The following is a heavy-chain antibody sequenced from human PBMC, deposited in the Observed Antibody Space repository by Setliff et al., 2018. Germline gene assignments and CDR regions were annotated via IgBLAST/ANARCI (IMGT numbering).Heavy chain of an antibody. Sequence: GGSLRLSCAASGFTFNNYAMSWVRQAPGKGLEWVLSISASGGSTYYADSVKGRFTISRDNPKNTLYLQMSSLRAEDTAVYYCAKDPLLKGRYFGPFYFEYWGQGTLVTVSS. V-gene: IGHV3-23*01. CDR3: AKDPLLKGRYFGPFYFEY. CDR2: ISASGGST. CDR1: GFTFNNYA. D-gene: IGHD3-9*01. J-gene: IGHJ4*02.